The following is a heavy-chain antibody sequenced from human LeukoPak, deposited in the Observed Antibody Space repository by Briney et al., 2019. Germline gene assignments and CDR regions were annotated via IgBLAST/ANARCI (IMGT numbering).Heavy chain of an antibody. J-gene: IGHJ3*02. Sequence: SETLSLTCTGSGASISSYYWNWIRQPPGKGLEWICYIYYSGSPNHNPSLKSRVTISVDTSKNHFSLKLSSVTAADTAVYCCSRAGVDDAFDMWGQGTMVTVSS. CDR1: GASISSYY. CDR3: SRAGVDDAFDM. D-gene: IGHD5-24*01. CDR2: IYYSGSP. V-gene: IGHV4-59*01.